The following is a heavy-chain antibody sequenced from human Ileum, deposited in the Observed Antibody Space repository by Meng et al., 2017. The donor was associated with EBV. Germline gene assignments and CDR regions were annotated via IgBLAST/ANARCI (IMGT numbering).Heavy chain of an antibody. J-gene: IGHJ4*02. CDR3: ASKQYFFAY. Sequence: QCRRGRSGIEGKKAGASVMVSCKTSGYSFSRYVISWVRQDPGQGLEWVGWINPYDGDTNYAQKLQDRVTLTTDTSTSTAYMELRSLRSDDTAVYYCASKQYFFAYWGQGTLVTVSS. D-gene: IGHD1/OR15-1a*01. CDR1: GYSFSRYV. V-gene: IGHV1-18*01. CDR2: INPYDGDT.